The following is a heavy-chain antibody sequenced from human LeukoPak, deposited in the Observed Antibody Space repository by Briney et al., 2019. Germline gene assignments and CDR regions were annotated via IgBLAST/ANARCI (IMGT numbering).Heavy chain of an antibody. J-gene: IGHJ4*02. CDR1: GGSISSYY. CDR3: ARHKRGDGYSGYDSFDY. D-gene: IGHD5-12*01. V-gene: IGHV4-59*08. Sequence: SETLSLTCSVSGGSISSYYWSWIRLPPGKGLEWIGYTYYSGSTNYNPSLRSRVTISVDTSKNQFSLKLTSVTAADTAVYFCARHKRGDGYSGYDSFDYWGQGTLVTVSS. CDR2: TYYSGST.